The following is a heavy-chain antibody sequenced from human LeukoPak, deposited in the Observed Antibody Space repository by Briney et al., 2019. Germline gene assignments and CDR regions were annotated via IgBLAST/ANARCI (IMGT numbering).Heavy chain of an antibody. CDR1: GFTFSDYY. CDR2: ISNSGSNM. J-gene: IGHJ3*01. Sequence: PGGSLRLSCAASGFTFSDYYMTWIRQAPGKGLEWISYISNSGSNMYYADSVKGRFTISRDNAKNSLFLQMNSLRADDTAVYYCARDGRDCISTSCSYEGGSFDLWGQGTKVTVSS. V-gene: IGHV3-11*01. CDR3: ARDGRDCISTSCSYEGGSFDL. D-gene: IGHD2-2*01.